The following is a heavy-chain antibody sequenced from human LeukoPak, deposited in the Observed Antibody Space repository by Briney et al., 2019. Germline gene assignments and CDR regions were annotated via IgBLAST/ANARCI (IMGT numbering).Heavy chain of an antibody. CDR3: VRDGDAYDFDR. Sequence: PGGSLRLSRAASGFSIRGYWTHWVRQAPGKGLMWVSRIKSDGSWTNYADSVRGRFTISRDNAKNTLFLQIVGLRAKDTAIGYFVRDGDAYDFDRWGQGILVTVSS. CDR1: GFSIRGYW. V-gene: IGHV3-74*01. CDR2: IKSDGSWT. J-gene: IGHJ4*02. D-gene: IGHD5-12*01.